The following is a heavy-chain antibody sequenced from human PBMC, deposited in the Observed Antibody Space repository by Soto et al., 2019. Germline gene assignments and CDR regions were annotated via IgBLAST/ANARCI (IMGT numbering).Heavy chain of an antibody. V-gene: IGHV1-18*01. Sequence: ASVKVSCKASGYTFTSYGISWVRQAPGQGLEWMGWISAYNGNTNYAQKLQGSVTMTTDTPTSTAYMELRSLRSDDTAVYYCERDPPGGERLGYYYYGIDVWGQGTTVTVSS. J-gene: IGHJ6*02. D-gene: IGHD1-26*01. CDR2: ISAYNGNT. CDR3: ERDPPGGERLGYYYYGIDV. CDR1: GYTFTSYG.